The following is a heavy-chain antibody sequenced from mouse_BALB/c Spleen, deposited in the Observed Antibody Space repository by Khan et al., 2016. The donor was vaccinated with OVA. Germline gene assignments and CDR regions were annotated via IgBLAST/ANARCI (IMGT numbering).Heavy chain of an antibody. V-gene: IGHV2-2*02. CDR1: GFSLTTYG. Sequence: QVQLKESGPGLVQPSQSLSITCTVSGFSLTTYGVHWVRQSPGKGLEWLRVIWSGGSTDYNAPFISRLTISKDSSKSQVFFKMNSLQVNDTAIYCCGRNYDYDEGLAYWGQGTLVTVSA. CDR3: GRNYDYDEGLAY. D-gene: IGHD2-4*01. CDR2: IWSGGST. J-gene: IGHJ3*01.